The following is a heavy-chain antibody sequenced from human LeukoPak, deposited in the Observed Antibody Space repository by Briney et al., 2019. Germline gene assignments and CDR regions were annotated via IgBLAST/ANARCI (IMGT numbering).Heavy chain of an antibody. V-gene: IGHV1-2*02. J-gene: IGHJ6*02. CDR3: ARARGIADYYYGMDV. Sequence: GASVKVSCKASGYTFTGYYMHWVRQAPGQGLEWMGWINPNSGGTNYAQKFQGRVTMTRDTPISTAYMELSRLRSDDTAVYYCARARGIADYYYGMDVWGQGTTVTVSS. CDR2: INPNSGGT. CDR1: GYTFTGYY. D-gene: IGHD6-13*01.